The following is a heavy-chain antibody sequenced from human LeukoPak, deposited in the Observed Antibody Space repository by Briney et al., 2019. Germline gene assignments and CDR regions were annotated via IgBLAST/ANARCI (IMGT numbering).Heavy chain of an antibody. D-gene: IGHD5-18*01. J-gene: IGHJ4*02. CDR2: ISYDGSNK. CDR1: GFTFSSYA. Sequence: GRSLRLSCAASGFTFSSYAMHWVRQAPGKGLEWVAVISYDGSNKYYADSVKGRFTISRDNSKNTLYLQMNSLRAEDTAVYYCARADVDTAMVLDYWGQGTLVTVSS. CDR3: ARADVDTAMVLDY. V-gene: IGHV3-30-3*01.